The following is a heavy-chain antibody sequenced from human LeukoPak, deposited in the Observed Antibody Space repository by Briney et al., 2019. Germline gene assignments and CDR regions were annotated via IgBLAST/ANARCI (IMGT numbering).Heavy chain of an antibody. CDR3: AKDGLQLVYYYGMDV. CDR1: GFTFSSYG. CDR2: ISYDGSNI. Sequence: GGSLRLSCAASGFTFSSYGMHWVRQAPGKGLEWVAVISYDGSNIYYADSVKGRFTISRDNSKNTLYLQMNSLRAEDTAVYYCAKDGLQLVYYYGMDVWGQGTTVTVPS. J-gene: IGHJ6*02. V-gene: IGHV3-30*18. D-gene: IGHD1-1*01.